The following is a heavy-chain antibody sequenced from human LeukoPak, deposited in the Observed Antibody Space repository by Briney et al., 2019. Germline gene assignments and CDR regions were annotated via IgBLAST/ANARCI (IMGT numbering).Heavy chain of an antibody. V-gene: IGHV3-7*03. J-gene: IGHJ3*02. CDR3: ARGSGILWFGELPPDAFDI. CDR2: INQDGGEK. D-gene: IGHD3-10*01. CDR1: GFTFSSYW. Sequence: GGSLRLSCAASGFTFSSYWMTWVRQAPGKGLEWVANINQDGGEKYYVDSVKGRFTISRDNAKNSLYLQMNSLRAEDTAVYYCARGSGILWFGELPPDAFDIWGQGTMVTVSS.